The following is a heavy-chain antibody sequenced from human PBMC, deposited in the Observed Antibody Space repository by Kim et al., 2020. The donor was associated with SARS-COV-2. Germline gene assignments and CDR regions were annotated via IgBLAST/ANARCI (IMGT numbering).Heavy chain of an antibody. V-gene: IGHV4-59*01. J-gene: IGHJ5*02. D-gene: IGHD2-15*01. CDR3: ARDREGCSGGSCYFDRWFDP. CDR2: IYYSGST. Sequence: SETLSLTCTVSGGSISSYYWSWIRQPPGKGLEWIGYIYYSGSTNYNPSLKSRVTISVDTSKNQFSLKLSSVTAADTAVYYCARDREGCSGGSCYFDRWFDPWGQGTLVTVSS. CDR1: GGSISSYY.